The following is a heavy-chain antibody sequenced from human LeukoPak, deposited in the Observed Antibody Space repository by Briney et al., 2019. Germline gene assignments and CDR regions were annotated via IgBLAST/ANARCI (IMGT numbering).Heavy chain of an antibody. V-gene: IGHV1-69-2*01. J-gene: IGHJ4*02. D-gene: IGHD3-22*01. CDR1: GYTFTDYY. CDR3: ARVGAQGIVVVYMSYFDY. Sequence: GATVKISCKASGYTFTDYYMHWVQQAPGKGLEWMGRVDPEDGETIYAEKFQGRVTMTTDTSTSTAYMELRSLRSDDTAVYYCARVGAQGIVVVYMSYFDYWGQGTLVTVSS. CDR2: VDPEDGET.